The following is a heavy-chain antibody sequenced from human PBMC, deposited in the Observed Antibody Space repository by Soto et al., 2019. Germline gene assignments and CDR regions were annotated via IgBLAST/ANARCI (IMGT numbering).Heavy chain of an antibody. V-gene: IGHV3-21*01. CDR2: ISSSSSYI. D-gene: IGHD3-22*01. Sequence: GGSLRLSCAASGFTFSSYSMNWVRQAPGKGLEWVSSISSSSSYIYYADSVKGRFTISRDNSKNTLYLQMNSLRDEDTAVYYCAKESYFHDTSGYYTFDSWGQGNLVTVSS. CDR1: GFTFSSYS. CDR3: AKESYFHDTSGYYTFDS. J-gene: IGHJ4*02.